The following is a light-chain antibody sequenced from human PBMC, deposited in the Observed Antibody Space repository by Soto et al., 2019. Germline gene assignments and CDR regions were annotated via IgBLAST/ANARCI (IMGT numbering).Light chain of an antibody. CDR1: SSDIGSYNR. CDR3: NSFTTSSTYL. V-gene: IGLV2-18*02. CDR2: EVN. Sequence: QSVLAQPASVSRSPGQSITSSCTGRSSDIGSYNRVSWYQQPPGTAPKLIIYEVNNRPSGVPDRFSWSKSGNTASLTISGLLAEDEADYYCNSFTTSSTYLFGTGTKVTVL. J-gene: IGLJ1*01.